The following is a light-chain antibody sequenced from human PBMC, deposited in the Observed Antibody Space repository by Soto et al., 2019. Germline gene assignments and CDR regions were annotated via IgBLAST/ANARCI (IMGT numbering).Light chain of an antibody. Sequence: DIQMTQSPSSLSASVGDRVTITCQASQDISNYLNWYQQKPGKAPKLLIYDASNLETGVPSRFSGSGSGTDFTFTISSMQPEDIATYYCQQYDNLLTFGKGTRLEIK. CDR2: DAS. J-gene: IGKJ5*01. CDR1: QDISNY. CDR3: QQYDNLLT. V-gene: IGKV1-33*01.